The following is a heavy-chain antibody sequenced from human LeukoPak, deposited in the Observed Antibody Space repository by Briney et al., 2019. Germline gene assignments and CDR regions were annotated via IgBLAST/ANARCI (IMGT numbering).Heavy chain of an antibody. CDR1: GSTFSSYE. J-gene: IGHJ6*03. V-gene: IGHV3-48*03. Sequence: GGSLRLSCAASGSTFSSYEMNWVRQAPGKGLEWVSYINSGGSTVYYADSVKGRFTISRDNAKNSLYLQMNSLRAEDTAVYYCARGLGRAYHYYCMDVWGKGTMVTVSS. D-gene: IGHD1-1*01. CDR2: INSGGSTV. CDR3: ARGLGRAYHYYCMDV.